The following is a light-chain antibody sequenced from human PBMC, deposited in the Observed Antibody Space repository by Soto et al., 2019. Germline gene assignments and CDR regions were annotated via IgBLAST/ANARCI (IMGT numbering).Light chain of an antibody. V-gene: IGKV3D-15*01. J-gene: IGKJ2*01. CDR1: QSVTNN. CDR2: GVS. CDR3: QQYNNWPPRYT. Sequence: ELVMTQSPATLSVSPGERATLSCRASQSVTNNLAWYQQKPGQPPKLVLYGVSTRAAGIPARFNGSGSGTVFTLTISSLQSEDFAVYYCQQYNNWPPRYTFGQGTKLEIK.